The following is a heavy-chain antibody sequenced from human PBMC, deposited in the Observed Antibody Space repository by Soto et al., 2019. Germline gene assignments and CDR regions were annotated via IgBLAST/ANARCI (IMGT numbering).Heavy chain of an antibody. CDR2: ISSSSSYI. J-gene: IGHJ3*02. V-gene: IGHV3-21*01. Sequence: GGSLRLSCAASGFTFSSYSMNWVRQAPGKGLEWVSSISSSSSYIYYADSVKGRFTISRDNAKNSLYLQMNSLRAEDTAVYYCARGAGTTIDAFDIWGQGTMVTVS. CDR3: ARGAGTTIDAFDI. D-gene: IGHD1-1*01. CDR1: GFTFSSYS.